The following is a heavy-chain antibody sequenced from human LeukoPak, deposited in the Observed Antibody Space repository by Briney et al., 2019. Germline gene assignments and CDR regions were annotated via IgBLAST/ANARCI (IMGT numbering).Heavy chain of an antibody. D-gene: IGHD2-15*01. CDR1: GFTFSSYW. V-gene: IGHV3-7*01. Sequence: GGSLRLSCAASGFTFSSYWMSWVRQAPGKGLEWVANIKQDGSEKCYVDSVKGRFTISRDNAKNSLYLQMNSLRAEDTAVYYCARHRSGGSQDDAFDIWGQGTMVTVSS. CDR2: IKQDGSEK. CDR3: ARHRSGGSQDDAFDI. J-gene: IGHJ3*02.